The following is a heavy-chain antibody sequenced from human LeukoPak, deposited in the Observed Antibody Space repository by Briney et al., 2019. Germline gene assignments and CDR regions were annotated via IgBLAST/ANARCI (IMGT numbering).Heavy chain of an antibody. J-gene: IGHJ6*03. CDR2: INHSGST. CDR3: ARGRIASGAYYYYMDV. V-gene: IGHV4-34*01. CDR1: GLSFSNYG. Sequence: GTLRLSCAASGLSFSNYGMISVRQAPGKGLEWIGEINHSGSTIYNPSFKSRVTISVDTSKNQVSLKLSSVTAADTAVYYCARGRIASGAYYYYMDVWGKGTTVTVSS. D-gene: IGHD2-21*01.